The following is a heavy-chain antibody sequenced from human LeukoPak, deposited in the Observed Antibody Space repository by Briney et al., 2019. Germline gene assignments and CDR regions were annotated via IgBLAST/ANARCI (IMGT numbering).Heavy chain of an antibody. Sequence: PGGSLRLSCAPAGLSFSSYATSWVRPAPRKGLEWVSVISGSGGSTYYADSAKGRFTISRDNSKNTVYLQMNSLRAEDTAVYYCAKDGTSGWYVGNWFDPWGQGTLVTVSS. CDR3: AKDGTSGWYVGNWFDP. CDR2: ISGSGGST. CDR1: GLSFSSYA. D-gene: IGHD6-19*01. J-gene: IGHJ5*02. V-gene: IGHV3-23*01.